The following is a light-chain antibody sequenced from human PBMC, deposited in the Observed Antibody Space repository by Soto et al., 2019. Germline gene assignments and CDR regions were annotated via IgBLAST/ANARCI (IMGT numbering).Light chain of an antibody. CDR2: KAS. J-gene: IGKJ1*01. CDR1: QSIDTW. Sequence: DIQMTQSPSTLSASVGDRVTITCRASQSIDTWLAWHQQEPGQVPKLLISKASSLGSGVPSRFSGSGSGTEFTLTISSLQPDDSATYYCQQYNSYRAFGQGTKV. CDR3: QQYNSYRA. V-gene: IGKV1-5*03.